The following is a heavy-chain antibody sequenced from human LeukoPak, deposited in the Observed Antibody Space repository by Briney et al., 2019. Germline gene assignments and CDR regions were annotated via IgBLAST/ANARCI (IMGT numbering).Heavy chain of an antibody. J-gene: IGHJ6*03. Sequence: GGSLTLSCAVSGFTVSSNYMSWVRQPPGKGLEWVSVIYNGGSTYYADSVKGRFTISRDNSKTTLYLQMNSLRAEDTAVYYCARTHPYYYYRDVWGKGATVTVSS. V-gene: IGHV3-53*01. CDR2: IYNGGST. CDR3: ARTHPYYYYRDV. CDR1: GFTVSSNY.